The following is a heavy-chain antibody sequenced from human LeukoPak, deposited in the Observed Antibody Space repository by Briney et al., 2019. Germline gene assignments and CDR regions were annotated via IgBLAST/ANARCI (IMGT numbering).Heavy chain of an antibody. CDR1: GGSISSSNW. Sequence: PSETLSLTCAVSGGSISSSNWWSWVRQPPGKGLEWIGEIYHSGSTNYNPSLKSRVTISVDTSKNQFSLKLSSVTAADTAVYYCARPGWVRLAFDIWGQGTMVTVSS. CDR3: ARPGWVRLAFDI. D-gene: IGHD1-1*01. J-gene: IGHJ3*02. V-gene: IGHV4-4*02. CDR2: IYHSGST.